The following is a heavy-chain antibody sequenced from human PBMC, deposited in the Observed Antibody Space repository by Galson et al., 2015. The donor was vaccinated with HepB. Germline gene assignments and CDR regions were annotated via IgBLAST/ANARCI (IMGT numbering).Heavy chain of an antibody. CDR1: GFSFSSYE. V-gene: IGHV3-21*01. CDR3: VRGGDVVVMREHYFDY. J-gene: IGHJ4*02. D-gene: IGHD2-21*01. Sequence: SLRLSCAASGFSFSSYEMNWVRQAPGKGLEWVSSISSGSSYIYYTDSVKGRFTISRDSAKKSLYLQMNSLRAEDTAVYYCVRGGDVVVMREHYFDYWGQGTLVTVSS. CDR2: ISSGSSYI.